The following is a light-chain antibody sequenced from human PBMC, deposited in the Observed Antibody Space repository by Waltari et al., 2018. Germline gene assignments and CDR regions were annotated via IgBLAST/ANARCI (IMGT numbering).Light chain of an antibody. Sequence: QSALTQPASVSGSPGPSITISCTGTSSDIGPYNSVSWYQQHPGKAPKVMIYGVSNRPSGVSNRFSGSKSGNTASLTISGLQAEDEADYYCNSFTSRTTYVFGTGTKVTVL. CDR3: NSFTSRTTYV. CDR1: SSDIGPYNS. CDR2: GVS. J-gene: IGLJ1*01. V-gene: IGLV2-14*01.